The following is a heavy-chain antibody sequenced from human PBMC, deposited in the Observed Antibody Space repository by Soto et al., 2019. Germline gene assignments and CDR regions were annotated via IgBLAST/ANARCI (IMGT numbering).Heavy chain of an antibody. J-gene: IGHJ4*02. Sequence: QVTLEESGPTRVKPTQTLTLTCTFSGFSLATSGVGVGWVRQPPGKALERLALTYWDDDKRYSPSLRSRLTVTEDPSRNHVVLTMPNMVPVDTATYYCAHRVGLQGNWNGGYFDFWGQGALVTVSS. CDR1: GFSLATSGVG. CDR3: AHRVGLQGNWNGGYFDF. CDR2: TYWDDDK. D-gene: IGHD1-1*01. V-gene: IGHV2-5*02.